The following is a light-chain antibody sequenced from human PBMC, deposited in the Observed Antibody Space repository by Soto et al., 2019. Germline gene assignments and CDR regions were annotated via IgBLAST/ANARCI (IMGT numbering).Light chain of an antibody. CDR2: EVT. J-gene: IGLJ2*01. Sequence: QSALTQPASMSGSPGQSITISCTGSSSDIGDYGYVSWYQQHPDRAPKLIIYEVTNRPSGVSNRFSGSKSGNTASLSISGLQAEDEADYYCSSYTSSNSVIFGGGTKLTVL. V-gene: IGLV2-14*01. CDR1: SSDIGDYGY. CDR3: SSYTSSNSVI.